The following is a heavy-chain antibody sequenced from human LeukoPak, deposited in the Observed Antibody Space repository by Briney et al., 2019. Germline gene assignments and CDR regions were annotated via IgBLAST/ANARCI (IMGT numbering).Heavy chain of an antibody. V-gene: IGHV4-31*03. CDR3: ARGQVSGYYYDSSGYRFDY. D-gene: IGHD3-22*01. J-gene: IGHJ4*02. Sequence: SETLSLTCTVSGGSISSGGYYWSWIRQHPGKGLEWIGYNYYSGSTYYNPSLKSRVTILVDTSKNQFSLKLSSVTAADTAVYYCARGQVSGYYYDSSGYRFDYWGQGTLVTVSS. CDR2: NYYSGST. CDR1: GGSISSGGYY.